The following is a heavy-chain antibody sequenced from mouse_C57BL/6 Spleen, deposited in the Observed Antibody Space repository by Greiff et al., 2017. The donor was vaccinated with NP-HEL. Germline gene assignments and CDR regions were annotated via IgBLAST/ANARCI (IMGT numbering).Heavy chain of an antibody. CDR2: FYPGSGRM. D-gene: IGHD1-1*01. Sequence: QVQLKASGAELVKPGASVKLSCKASGYTFNEYTIHWVKQRSGQGLELIGWFYPGSGRMKYNEKFKDKATLTADKSSSTVYMELSRLTSEDSSVYFCARHEEGISSSSAMDYGGQGTSGTVSS. CDR1: GYTFNEYT. CDR3: ARHEEGISSSSAMDY. J-gene: IGHJ4*01. V-gene: IGHV1-62-2*01.